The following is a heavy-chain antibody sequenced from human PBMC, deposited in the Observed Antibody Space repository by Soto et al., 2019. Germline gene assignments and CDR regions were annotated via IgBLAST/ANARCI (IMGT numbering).Heavy chain of an antibody. CDR2: IYYSGST. D-gene: IGHD3-10*01. Sequence: SETLSLTCPVSGGSISSYYWSWIRQPPGKGLEWIGYIYYSGSTNYNPSLKSRVTISVDTSKNQFSLKLSSVTAADTAVYYCARATMVRGVPVPFDYWGQGTLVTVSS. CDR3: ARATMVRGVPVPFDY. CDR1: GGSISSYY. J-gene: IGHJ4*02. V-gene: IGHV4-59*01.